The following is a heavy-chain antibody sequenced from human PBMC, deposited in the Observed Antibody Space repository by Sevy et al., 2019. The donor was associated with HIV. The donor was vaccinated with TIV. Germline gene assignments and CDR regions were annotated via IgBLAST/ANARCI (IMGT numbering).Heavy chain of an antibody. J-gene: IGHJ4*02. CDR2: VDPEDGET. CDR3: ATSRRYYDILTGYYTFLYFDY. Sequence: ASVKVSCKVSGYTLTELSMHWVRQAPGKGLEWMGGVDPEDGETIYAQKFQGRVTMTEDTSTDTAYMELSSLRSEDTAVYYCATSRRYYDILTGYYTFLYFDYWVQGTLVTVSS. D-gene: IGHD3-9*01. V-gene: IGHV1-24*01. CDR1: GYTLTELS.